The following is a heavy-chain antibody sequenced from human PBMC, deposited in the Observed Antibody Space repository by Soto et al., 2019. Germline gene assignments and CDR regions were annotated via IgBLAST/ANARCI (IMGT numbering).Heavy chain of an antibody. CDR2: VGNKVNSYTT. J-gene: IGHJ4*02. CDR3: SRAGILTTPYYTDY. Sequence: EVQLVESGGGLVQPEGSLRLSCAASGFTFSDYYMDWVRQAPGKGLEWVGRVGNKVNSYTTEYAASVKGRFTVSRDDSRNSMYLQMNSLKTVDTAIDHCSRAGILTTPYYTDYWGLGTLVTVSS. V-gene: IGHV3-72*01. CDR1: GFTFSDYY. D-gene: IGHD6-13*01.